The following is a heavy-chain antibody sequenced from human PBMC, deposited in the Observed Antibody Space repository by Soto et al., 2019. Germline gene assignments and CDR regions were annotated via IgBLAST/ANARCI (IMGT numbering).Heavy chain of an antibody. Sequence: SDTLYLTCTVSGGSISSSICYWVWIRQRPGKGLEWLGSIYYSGSTYYNPSLKSRVTISVDTSKNQFYLKLSSVTAADTAVYYCARQDSGAYGYYYGMDVWGQGNTVT. J-gene: IGHJ6*02. CDR2: IYYSGST. CDR3: ARQDSGAYGYYYGMDV. D-gene: IGHD2-8*01. CDR1: GGSISSSICY. V-gene: IGHV4-39*01.